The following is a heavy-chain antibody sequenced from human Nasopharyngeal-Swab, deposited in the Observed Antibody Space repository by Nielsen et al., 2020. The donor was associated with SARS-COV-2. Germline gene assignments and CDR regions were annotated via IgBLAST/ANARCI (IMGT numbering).Heavy chain of an antibody. D-gene: IGHD3-22*01. V-gene: IGHV3-48*03. J-gene: IGHJ3*02. CDR2: ISSSSSTI. CDR3: ARDHPPDSSGYYGSVDAFDI. Sequence: WIRQPPGKGLEWVSYISSSSSTIYYADSVKGRFTISRDNAKNSLYLQMNSLRAEDTAVYYCARDHPPDSSGYYGSVDAFDIWGQGTMVTVSS.